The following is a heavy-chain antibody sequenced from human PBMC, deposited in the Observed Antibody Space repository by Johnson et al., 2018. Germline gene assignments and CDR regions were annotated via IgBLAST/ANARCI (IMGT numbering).Heavy chain of an antibody. Sequence: VQLVESGGGLVQPGGSLRLCCAASGFTFSDYAMSWVRQAPGKGLEWVSDVNSGSVTYYADSVKGRFTLSRDNSRNPVHLQMNSLRVDDTAVYYVAKGLCRGGCSNSDGFDVWGQGTTVTVSP. CDR3: AKGLCRGGCSNSDGFDV. CDR1: GFTFSDYA. J-gene: IGHJ3*01. CDR2: VNSGSVT. V-gene: IGHV3-23*04. D-gene: IGHD2-15*01.